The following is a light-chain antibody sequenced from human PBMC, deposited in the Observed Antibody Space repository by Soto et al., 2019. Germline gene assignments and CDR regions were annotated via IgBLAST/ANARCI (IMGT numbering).Light chain of an antibody. CDR1: SSDVGSYNL. Sequence: ALTQPASVSGSPGQSITISCTGTSSDVGSYNLVSWYQQHPGKAPKLMIFEVSKRPSGVSNRFSGSKSGNTASLTISGLQAEDEADYYCCSHAGSTTYVFGTGTKLTVL. CDR3: CSHAGSTTYV. CDR2: EVS. J-gene: IGLJ1*01. V-gene: IGLV2-23*02.